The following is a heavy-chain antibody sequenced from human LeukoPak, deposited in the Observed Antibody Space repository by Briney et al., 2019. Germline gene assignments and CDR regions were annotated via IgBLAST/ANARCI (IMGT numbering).Heavy chain of an antibody. D-gene: IGHD6-19*01. CDR3: AKGLYSSGWYFDY. CDR1: GFTFSSYA. Sequence: GGSLRLSCAASGFTFSSYAMSWVRQAPGKGLEWVSAISGSGGSTYYADSVKGRFTISRDNSKNTLSLQMNSLRADDTAVYYCAKGLYSSGWYFDYWGQGTLVTVSS. J-gene: IGHJ4*02. CDR2: ISGSGGST. V-gene: IGHV3-23*01.